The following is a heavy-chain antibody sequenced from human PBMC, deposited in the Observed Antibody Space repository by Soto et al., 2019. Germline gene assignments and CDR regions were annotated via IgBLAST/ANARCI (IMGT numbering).Heavy chain of an antibody. CDR2: IKSKTDGGTT. CDR3: TTDKGGYYYGSGSYPTNNWFDP. V-gene: IGHV3-15*01. Sequence: VGSLRLSCAASGFTFSNAWMSWVRQAPGKGLEWVGRIKSKTDGGTTDYAAPVKGRFTISRDDSKNTLYLQMNSLKTEDTAVYYCTTDKGGYYYGSGSYPTNNWFDPWGQGTLVTVSS. D-gene: IGHD3-10*01. J-gene: IGHJ5*02. CDR1: GFTFSNAW.